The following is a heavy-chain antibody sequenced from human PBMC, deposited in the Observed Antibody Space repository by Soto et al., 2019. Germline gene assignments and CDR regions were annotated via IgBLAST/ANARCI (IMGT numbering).Heavy chain of an antibody. V-gene: IGHV3-66*01. CDR2: LYSGGST. D-gene: IGHD1-1*01. CDR1: GFSVRSNH. CDR3: ARDFMVTTGDYGLDV. J-gene: IGHJ6*02. Sequence: EEQLVESGGGLVQPGGSRRLSCEASGFSVRSNHMTWVRQAPGKGLEWVSVLYSGGSTYYADSVQGRFTVSRDNSKNTLSLQMTSLRGDDTAVYFCARDFMVTTGDYGLDVWGQGTTVIVSS.